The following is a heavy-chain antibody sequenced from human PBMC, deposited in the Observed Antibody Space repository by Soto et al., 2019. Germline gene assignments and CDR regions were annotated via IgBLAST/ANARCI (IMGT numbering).Heavy chain of an antibody. CDR2: INPLPTSGST. V-gene: IGHV1-46*01. J-gene: IGHJ4*02. D-gene: IGHD6-13*01. CDR1: GYIFTNYY. Sequence: QVQLVQSGAEVKKPGASVKVSCKASGYIFTNYYIHWVRQAPGQGLEWMAIINPLPTSGSTNYAHKFQGRVTVTRDTSTSTVYMELSSLKSEDTARYYCARDLAAAAYWGQGTLVTVSS. CDR3: ARDLAAAAY.